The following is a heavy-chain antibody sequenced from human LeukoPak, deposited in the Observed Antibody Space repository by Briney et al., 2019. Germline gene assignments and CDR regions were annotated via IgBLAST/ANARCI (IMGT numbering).Heavy chain of an antibody. CDR3: AKGHYPDASCAGDCYYSY. CDR2: ITAGGDNT. D-gene: IGHD2-21*02. V-gene: IGHV3-23*01. J-gene: IGHJ4*02. CDR1: GFTFNSYA. Sequence: GGSLRLSCAASGFTFNSYAMTWVRQAPGKGLEWVSGITAGGDNTFYADSVKGRFTISRDNSKNTLYLQTDSLRVEDTAVYYCAKGHYPDASCAGDCYYSYWGQGTLVTVSS.